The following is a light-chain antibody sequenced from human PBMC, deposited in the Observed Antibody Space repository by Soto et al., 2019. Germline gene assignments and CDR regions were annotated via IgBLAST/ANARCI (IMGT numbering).Light chain of an antibody. CDR1: QSINCN. CDR3: PKYKKSPYT. Sequence: DMLKTQAPATLSVSSGDRGTRFCTARQSINCNLVWYQQKPGKAPRXLIYGASTRATGIPARFRCSGAGPDCTRTISSLQSEDVAIDYCPKYKKSPYTFGQGTQV. CDR2: GAS. V-gene: IGKV3-15*01. J-gene: IGKJ2*01.